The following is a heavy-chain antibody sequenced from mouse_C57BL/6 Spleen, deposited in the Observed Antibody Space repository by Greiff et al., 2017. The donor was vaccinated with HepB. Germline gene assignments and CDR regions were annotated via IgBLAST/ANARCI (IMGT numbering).Heavy chain of an antibody. CDR1: GYTFTSYW. Sequence: QVQLQQPGAELVRPGSSVKMSCKASGYTFTSYWMHWVKQRPIKSLEWIGNIDPSDSETHYNQKFKDKATLTVDKSSSTAYMQLSSLTSEDSAVYYCAGEDDYGGFAYWGQGTLVTVSA. CDR3: AGEDDYGGFAY. J-gene: IGHJ3*01. CDR2: IDPSDSET. V-gene: IGHV1-52*01. D-gene: IGHD2-4*01.